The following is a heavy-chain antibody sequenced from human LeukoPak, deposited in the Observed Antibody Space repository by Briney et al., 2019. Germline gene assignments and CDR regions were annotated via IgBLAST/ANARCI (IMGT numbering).Heavy chain of an antibody. Sequence: ASVKVSCKASGYTFTNYGITWVRQAPGQGLEWMGWISAYNGNTNYAQKLQGRVTMTTDTSASTAYMELRSLRSDDTAVYYCARVKAAAGLIDYWGQGTLVTVSS. CDR2: ISAYNGNT. J-gene: IGHJ4*02. CDR1: GYTFTNYG. V-gene: IGHV1-18*01. D-gene: IGHD6-13*01. CDR3: ARVKAAAGLIDY.